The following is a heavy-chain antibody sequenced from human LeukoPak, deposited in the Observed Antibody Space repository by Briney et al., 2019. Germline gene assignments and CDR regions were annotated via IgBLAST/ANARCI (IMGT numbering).Heavy chain of an antibody. V-gene: IGHV3-30*02. CDR1: RFTFSSYG. Sequence: PGGSLRLSCAASRFTFSSYGMHWVRQAPGKGLEWVAFIRYDESNKYYADSVKGRFTISRDNSKNTLYLQMNSLRAEDTAVYYCAHGELVGAFDIWGQGTMVTVSP. CDR3: AHGELVGAFDI. CDR2: IRYDESNK. J-gene: IGHJ3*02. D-gene: IGHD6-6*01.